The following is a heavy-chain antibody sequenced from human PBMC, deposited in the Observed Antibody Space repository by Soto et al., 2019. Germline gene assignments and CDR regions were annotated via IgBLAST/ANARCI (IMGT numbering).Heavy chain of an antibody. V-gene: IGHV4-31*03. CDR3: ARDAPVAFGVPNSMDV. CDR1: GGSISSGYY. CDR2: IYYSGNT. Sequence: QVQLQESGPGLVKPSQTLSLTCTVSGGSISSGYYWSWIRQHPVKGLEWIGYIYYSGNTYYNPSLKSRVSISLDTSKSQFSLKLDSVTAADTAVYYCARDAPVAFGVPNSMDVWGQGTTVTVSS. J-gene: IGHJ6*02. D-gene: IGHD3-3*02.